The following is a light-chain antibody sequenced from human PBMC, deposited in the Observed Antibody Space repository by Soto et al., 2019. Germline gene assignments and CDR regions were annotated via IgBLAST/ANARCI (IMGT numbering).Light chain of an antibody. V-gene: IGKV3-20*01. CDR1: QSVSNNY. CDR2: GSS. Sequence: EVVLTQSPGTLSLSPGERATLSCRASQSVSNNYLAWYQQKPGQSPKLLIFGSSDRATGIPDRFSGSGSGPDFTLTISSLEPEDFAVYYCQQYGSSPPYTFGQGTKLQIK. J-gene: IGKJ2*01. CDR3: QQYGSSPPYT.